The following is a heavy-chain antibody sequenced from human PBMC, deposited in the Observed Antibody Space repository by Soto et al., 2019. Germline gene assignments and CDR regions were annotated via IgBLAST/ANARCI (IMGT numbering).Heavy chain of an antibody. CDR1: GFTFSSYW. V-gene: IGHV3-7*01. CDR2: IKQDGSEK. J-gene: IGHJ5*02. CDR3: ARDSGYDFGWFDP. Sequence: SLRLSCAASGFTFSSYWMSWVRQAPGKGLEWVANIKQDGSEKYYVDSVKGRFTISRDNAKNSLYLQMNSLRAEDTAVYYCARDSGYDFGWFDPWGQGTLVTVSS. D-gene: IGHD5-12*01.